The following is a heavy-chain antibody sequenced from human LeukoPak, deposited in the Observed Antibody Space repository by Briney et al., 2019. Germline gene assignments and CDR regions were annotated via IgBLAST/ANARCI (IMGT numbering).Heavy chain of an antibody. D-gene: IGHD6-19*01. CDR2: ISGSAHKI. J-gene: IGHJ4*02. Sequence: GGSLRLSCVASGITFSNYAVSWVRQAPEKGLDWVSVISGSAHKIRYADSVKGRFTISRDNSENIVYLQMNSLRAEDTAVYYCAKLPSSSGLRYYFDYWGQGTLVTVSS. CDR3: AKLPSSSGLRYYFDY. CDR1: GITFSNYA. V-gene: IGHV3-23*01.